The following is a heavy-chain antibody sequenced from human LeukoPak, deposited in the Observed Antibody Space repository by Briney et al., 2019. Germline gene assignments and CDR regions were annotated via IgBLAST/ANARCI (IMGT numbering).Heavy chain of an antibody. D-gene: IGHD3-16*01. CDR1: GFIFSNYG. V-gene: IGHV3-23*01. Sequence: PGGSLRLSCAASGFIFSNYGMNWVRQAPGKGLEWVSAISGSGGSTYYADSVKGRFTISRDNSKNTLYLQMNSLRAEDTAVYYCARRAGAYTHPYDYWGQGTLVTVS. J-gene: IGHJ4*02. CDR3: ARRAGAYTHPYDY. CDR2: ISGSGGST.